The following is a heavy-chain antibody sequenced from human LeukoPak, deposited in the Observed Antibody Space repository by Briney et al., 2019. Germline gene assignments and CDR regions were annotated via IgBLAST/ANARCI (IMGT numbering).Heavy chain of an antibody. CDR2: ISAYNGNT. Sequence: ASVKVSCKASGCTFTNYGISWVRQAPGQGLEWMGWISAYNGNTNYAQKLQGRVTMTTDTSTTTAYMELRSLKSDDTAVYYCARVIPSGRGLFDYWGQGTLVTVSS. D-gene: IGHD3-10*01. CDR1: GCTFTNYG. V-gene: IGHV1-18*01. J-gene: IGHJ4*02. CDR3: ARVIPSGRGLFDY.